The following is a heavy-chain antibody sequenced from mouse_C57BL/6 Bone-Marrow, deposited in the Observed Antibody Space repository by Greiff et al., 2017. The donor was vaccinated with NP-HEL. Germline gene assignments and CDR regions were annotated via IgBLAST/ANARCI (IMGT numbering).Heavy chain of an antibody. CDR1: GYTFTSYT. D-gene: IGHD1-1*01. CDR3: ARRSYGSSWFAY. CDR2: INPSSGYT. J-gene: IGHJ3*01. Sequence: VQLQQSGAELARPGASVKMSCKASGYTFTSYTMHWVKPRPGQGLEWIGYINPSSGYTKYNQKFKDKATLTADKSSSTAYMQLSSLTSEDSAVYYCARRSYGSSWFAYWGQGTLVTVSA. V-gene: IGHV1-4*01.